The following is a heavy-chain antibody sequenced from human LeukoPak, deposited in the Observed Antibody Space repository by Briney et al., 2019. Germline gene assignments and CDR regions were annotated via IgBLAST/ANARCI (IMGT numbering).Heavy chain of an antibody. Sequence: SETLSLTCTVSGGSMSSSSHYWAWIRQSPGKGRQWNGSIYYSGSTCFNASPNRRVLISVDTSKNQYSLELRSVTAADTAIYYCARKMTALSRLDVCDIWGPGTMVTVSS. V-gene: IGHV4-39*01. CDR1: GGSMSSSSHY. CDR2: IYYSGST. D-gene: IGHD2-21*02. J-gene: IGHJ3*02. CDR3: ARKMTALSRLDVCDI.